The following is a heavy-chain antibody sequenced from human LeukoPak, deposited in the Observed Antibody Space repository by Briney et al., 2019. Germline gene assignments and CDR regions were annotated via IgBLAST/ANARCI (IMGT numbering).Heavy chain of an antibody. CDR3: AKDQAKVVVVVAATGHY. CDR1: GLTLSDHY. V-gene: IGHV3-23*01. CDR2: ISGSGGST. J-gene: IGHJ4*02. Sequence: PGGSLRLSCAASGLTLSDHYMDWVRQAPGKGLEWVSAISGSGGSTYYADSVKGRFTISRDNSKNTLYLQMNSLRAEDTAVYYCAKDQAKVVVVVAATGHYWGQGTLVTVSS. D-gene: IGHD2-15*01.